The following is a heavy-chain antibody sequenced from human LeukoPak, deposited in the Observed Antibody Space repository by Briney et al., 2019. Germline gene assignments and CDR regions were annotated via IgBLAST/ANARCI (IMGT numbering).Heavy chain of an antibody. CDR3: ARRARITMVRGVIRWFDP. Sequence: SETLSLTCTVSGGSISSYYWSWIRQPPGKGLEWIGYIYYSGSTNYNPSLKSRVTISVDTSKNQFSLKLSSVTAADTAVYYCARRARITMVRGVIRWFDPWGQGTLVTVSS. J-gene: IGHJ5*02. CDR1: GGSISSYY. CDR2: IYYSGST. D-gene: IGHD3-10*01. V-gene: IGHV4-59*01.